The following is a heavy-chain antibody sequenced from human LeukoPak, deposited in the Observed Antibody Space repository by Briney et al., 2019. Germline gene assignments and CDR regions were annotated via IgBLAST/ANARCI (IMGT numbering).Heavy chain of an antibody. CDR1: GGSISSSSYY. D-gene: IGHD2-2*01. V-gene: IGHV4-39*01. CDR3: ARQKLYIVVVSAAQFDY. Sequence: SETLSLTCTVSGGSISSSSYYWGWIRQPPGKGLEWLGSIYYSGSTYYNPSLKSRVTISVDTSKNQFSLKLSSVTAAYKAVYYCARQKLYIVVVSAAQFDYWGQRTLVTVSS. J-gene: IGHJ4*02. CDR2: IYYSGST.